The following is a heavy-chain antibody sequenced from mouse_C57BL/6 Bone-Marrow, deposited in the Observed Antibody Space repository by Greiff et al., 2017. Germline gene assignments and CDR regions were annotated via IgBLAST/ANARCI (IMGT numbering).Heavy chain of an antibody. CDR2: IYPGDGDT. CDR1: GYAFSSSW. J-gene: IGHJ2*01. Sequence: VKLVESGPELVKPGASVKISCKASGYAFSSSWMNWVKQRPGKGLEWIGRIYPGDGDTNYNGKFKGKATLTADKSSSPAYMQLSSLTSEDSAVYFCARAGGSVYFDYWGQGTTLTVSS. D-gene: IGHD1-1*01. V-gene: IGHV1-82*01. CDR3: ARAGGSVYFDY.